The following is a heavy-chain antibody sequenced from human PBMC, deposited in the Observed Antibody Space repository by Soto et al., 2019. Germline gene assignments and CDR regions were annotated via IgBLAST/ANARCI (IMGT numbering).Heavy chain of an antibody. CDR3: ASPNYYGSGSPHAFDI. D-gene: IGHD3-10*01. CDR2: IYHSGST. V-gene: IGHV4-30-2*01. CDR1: GGSISSGGYS. J-gene: IGHJ3*02. Sequence: PSETLSLTCAVSGGSISSGGYSWSWIRQPPGEGLEWIGYIYHSGSTYCNPSLKSRVTISVDRSKNQFSLKLSSVTAADTAVYYCASPNYYGSGSPHAFDIWGQGTMVTVSS.